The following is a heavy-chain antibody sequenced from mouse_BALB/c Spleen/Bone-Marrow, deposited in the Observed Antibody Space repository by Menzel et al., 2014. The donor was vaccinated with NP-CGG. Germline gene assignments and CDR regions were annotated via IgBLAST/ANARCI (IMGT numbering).Heavy chain of an antibody. Sequence: VQLQQSGAELVKPGASVKLSCTASGFNIKDTYMHWVKQRPEQGLEWIGRIDPANGNTKYDPKFQGKATITADTSSNTAYLQLSSLTSEDTAVYCCALYYDYDVGYWGQGTTLTVSS. CDR1: GFNIKDTY. J-gene: IGHJ2*01. CDR2: IDPANGNT. V-gene: IGHV14-3*02. CDR3: ALYYDYDVGY. D-gene: IGHD2-4*01.